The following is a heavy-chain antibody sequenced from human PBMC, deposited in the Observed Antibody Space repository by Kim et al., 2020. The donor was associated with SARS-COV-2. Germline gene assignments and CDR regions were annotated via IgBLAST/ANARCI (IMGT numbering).Heavy chain of an antibody. CDR2: FDPEDGET. D-gene: IGHD2-2*01. CDR1: GYTLTELS. V-gene: IGHV1-24*01. Sequence: ASVKVSCKVSGYTLTELSMHWVRQAPGKGLEWMGGFDPEDGETIYAQKFQGRVTMTEDTSTDTAYMELSSLRSEDTAVYYCATAPDYCSSTSCYFFDWGQGTLVTVSS. CDR3: ATAPDYCSSTSCYFFD. J-gene: IGHJ4*02.